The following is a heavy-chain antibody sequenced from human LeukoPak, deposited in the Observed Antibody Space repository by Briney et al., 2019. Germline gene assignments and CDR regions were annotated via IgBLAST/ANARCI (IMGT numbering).Heavy chain of an antibody. V-gene: IGHV3-48*03. D-gene: IGHD5-18*01. CDR1: GFTFSSYE. J-gene: IGHJ4*02. CDR2: ISSSGSTI. Sequence: PGGSLRLSCAASGFTFSSYEMNWVRQAPGKRLGWVSYISSSGSTIYYADSVKGRFTISRDNAKNSPYLQMNSLRAEDTAVYYCARGSGYSYGYVYWGQGTLVTVSS. CDR3: ARGSGYSYGYVY.